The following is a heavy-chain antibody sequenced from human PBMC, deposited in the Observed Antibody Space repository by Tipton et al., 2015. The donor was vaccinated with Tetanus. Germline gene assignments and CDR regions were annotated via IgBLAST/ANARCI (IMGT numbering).Heavy chain of an antibody. V-gene: IGHV3-21*01. CDR1: GFTFSGYS. D-gene: IGHD5-18*01. Sequence: SLRLSCAASGFTFSGYSMNWVRQAPGKGLEWVSSINYSSSYIFYADSVKGRFTISRDNARNLLYLQVNSLRAEDTTVYYCARVADSAMVRPLDYWGQGTLVTVSS. CDR2: INYSSSYI. CDR3: ARVADSAMVRPLDY. J-gene: IGHJ4*02.